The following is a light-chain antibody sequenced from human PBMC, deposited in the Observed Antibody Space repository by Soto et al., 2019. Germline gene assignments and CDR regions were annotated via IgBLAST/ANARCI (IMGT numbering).Light chain of an antibody. V-gene: IGKV3-20*01. J-gene: IGKJ5*01. CDR1: QNIRNN. CDR3: QQYGSSPIT. CDR2: DTS. Sequence: IVMPQSHATLSVPTGESATLSCRSSQNIRNNLAWYQQKPGQAPRLLFSDTSTRATTVPARFNGSGSGTDFTLTISRLEPEDFAVYYCQQYGSSPITSGQGTRLEI.